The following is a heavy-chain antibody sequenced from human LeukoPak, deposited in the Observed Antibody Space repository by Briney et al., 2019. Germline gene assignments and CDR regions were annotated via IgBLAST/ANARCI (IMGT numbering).Heavy chain of an antibody. CDR3: AKLSNGRAFDI. CDR2: ISWNSGSI. Sequence: PGGSLRLSCAASGFTFDDYAMHWVRQAPGKGLEWVSGISWNSGSIGYADSVKGRFTISRDNAKNSLYLQMNSLRAEDTALYYCAKLSNGRAFDIWGQGTMVTVSS. J-gene: IGHJ3*02. V-gene: IGHV3-9*01. CDR1: GFTFDDYA. D-gene: IGHD4-11*01.